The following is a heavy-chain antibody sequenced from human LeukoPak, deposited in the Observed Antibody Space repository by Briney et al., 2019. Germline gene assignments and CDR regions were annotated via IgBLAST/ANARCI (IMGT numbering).Heavy chain of an antibody. CDR1: GGSFSGYY. Sequence: PSETLSLTCAAYGGSFSGYYWSWIRQPPGKGLEWIGEINHSGSTNYNPSLKSRVTISADTSKNQFSLKLSSVTAADTAVYYCARGEKWYDAFDIWGQGTMVTVSS. CDR3: ARGEKWYDAFDI. CDR2: INHSGST. J-gene: IGHJ3*02. V-gene: IGHV4-34*01. D-gene: IGHD2-15*01.